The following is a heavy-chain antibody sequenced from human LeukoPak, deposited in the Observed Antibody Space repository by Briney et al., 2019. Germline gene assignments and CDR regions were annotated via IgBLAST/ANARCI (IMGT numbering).Heavy chain of an antibody. CDR1: GYSFTSYW. Sequence: GESLKISCKGSGYSFTSYWIGWVRQMPGKGLEWMGIIYPGDSDTRYSPSFQGQVTISADKSISTAYLQWSSLKASDTAMYYCARLEGVVGVPVVAADYYYYYGMDVWGQGTTVTVSS. D-gene: IGHD3-16*01. CDR2: IYPGDSDT. V-gene: IGHV5-51*01. J-gene: IGHJ6*02. CDR3: ARLEGVVGVPVVAADYYYYYGMDV.